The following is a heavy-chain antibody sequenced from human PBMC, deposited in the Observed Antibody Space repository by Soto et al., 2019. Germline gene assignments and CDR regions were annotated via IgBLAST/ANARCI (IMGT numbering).Heavy chain of an antibody. J-gene: IGHJ3*02. Sequence: SETLSLTCTVSGGSISSYYWSWIRQPPGKGLEWIGYIYYSGSTNYNPSLKSRVTISVDTTKNQFSLKLSSVTAADTAVYYCARDNWGKGGAFDIWGQGTMVTVSS. V-gene: IGHV4-59*12. D-gene: IGHD7-27*01. CDR2: IYYSGST. CDR1: GGSISSYY. CDR3: ARDNWGKGGAFDI.